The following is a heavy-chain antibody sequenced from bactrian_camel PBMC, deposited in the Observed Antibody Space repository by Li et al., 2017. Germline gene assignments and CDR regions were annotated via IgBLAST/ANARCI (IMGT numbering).Heavy chain of an antibody. CDR1: GFSFSSYY. D-gene: IGHD4*01. Sequence: HVQLVESGGDLVQPGNSLRLSCAASGFSFSSYYMRWVRQAPGKGLEWVNSISGDGSTTGYAESVKGRFTISSAGNTLYLQMNSLKPGDTAVYYCAADGGVSDYVPRPFAYWGQGTQVTVS. V-gene: IGHV3-2*01. J-gene: IGHJ6*01. CDR3: AADGGVSDYVPRPFAY. CDR2: ISGDGSTT.